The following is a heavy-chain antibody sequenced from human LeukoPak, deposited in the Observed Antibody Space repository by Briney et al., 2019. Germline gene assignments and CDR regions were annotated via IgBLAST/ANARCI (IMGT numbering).Heavy chain of an antibody. CDR3: ARGRPLDYYYYYMDV. CDR2: IIPIFGTA. J-gene: IGHJ6*03. V-gene: IGHV1-69*05. D-gene: IGHD1-1*01. CDR1: GGTFSSYA. Sequence: SVKVSCKASGGTFSSYAISWVRQAPGQGLEWMGGIIPIFGTANYAQKFQGRVTITTDESTSTANMELSSLRSEDTAVYYCARGRPLDYYYYYMDVWGKGTTVTVSS.